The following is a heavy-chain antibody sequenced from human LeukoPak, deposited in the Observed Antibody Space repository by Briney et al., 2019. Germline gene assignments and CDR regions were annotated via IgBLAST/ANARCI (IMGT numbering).Heavy chain of an antibody. CDR1: GFTVSSNY. CDR2: IYSGGST. D-gene: IGHD5-18*01. V-gene: IGHV3-66*02. Sequence: GGSPRLSCAASGFTVSSNYMSWVRQAPGKGLEWVSVIYSGGSTYYADSVKGRFTISRDNSKNTLYLQMNRLRAEDTAVYYCARDLRPDGYWTLDSWGQGTLVTVSS. J-gene: IGHJ5*01. CDR3: ARDLRPDGYWTLDS.